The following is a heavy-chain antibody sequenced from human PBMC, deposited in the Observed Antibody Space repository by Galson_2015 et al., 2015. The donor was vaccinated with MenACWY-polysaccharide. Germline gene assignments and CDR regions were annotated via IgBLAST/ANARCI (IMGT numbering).Heavy chain of an antibody. CDR3: AKLMGVSTWYLVDY. CDR1: GFTFSENA. J-gene: IGHJ4*02. CDR2: LSNSGDYT. V-gene: IGHV3-23*01. Sequence: SLRLSCAASGFTFSENAMSWVRQAPGKGLEWVSSLSNSGDYTYYADSVKGRFTISRDNSKNTGHLQMNSLRADDTAVYYCAKLMGVSTWYLVDYWGLGTLVTVSS. D-gene: IGHD6-13*01.